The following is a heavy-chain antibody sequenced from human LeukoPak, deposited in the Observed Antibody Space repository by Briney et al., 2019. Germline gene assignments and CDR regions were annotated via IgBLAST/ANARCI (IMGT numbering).Heavy chain of an antibody. CDR3: ARLVRGSASYFDH. J-gene: IGHJ4*01. V-gene: IGHV4-4*07. CDR2: IYTSRTT. Sequence: SETLSLTCSVSGGSISGYFWSWIRQPAGKGLEWIGRIYTSRTTNYNPSLASRVTLSIDTSKNQFSLKLTSVTAADTAVYCARLVRGSASYFDHWGHGTPVTVSS. D-gene: IGHD2-21*01. CDR1: GGSISGYF.